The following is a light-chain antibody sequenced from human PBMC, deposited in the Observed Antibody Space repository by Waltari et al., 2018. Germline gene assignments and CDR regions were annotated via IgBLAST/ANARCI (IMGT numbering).Light chain of an antibody. CDR2: DAS. CDR3: QQSFGNPPWT. Sequence: DIQMAQSPSSLSASVGDSVTITCRASHFIKTYLNWYQHKPGEAPKLLIYDASILHSGVPSRFGGSGSGTDFTLTISSLQPEDFATYYCQQSFGNPPWTFGQGTKVE. V-gene: IGKV1-39*01. J-gene: IGKJ1*01. CDR1: HFIKTY.